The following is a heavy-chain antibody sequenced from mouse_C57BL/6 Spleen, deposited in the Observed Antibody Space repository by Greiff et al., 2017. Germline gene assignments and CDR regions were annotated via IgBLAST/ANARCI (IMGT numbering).Heavy chain of an antibody. D-gene: IGHD2-10*02. J-gene: IGHJ1*03. Sequence: VQLQQPDAEFVKPGDSVTISCKASGYTFTDHSIPWMKQRPEQGLEWFGYLYTRAGSTTYNEKFKGKATLTGDTSSRTAYMQLSSLTSEDAAVYFSARGYDNRYFADWGTGAKGTGSS. V-gene: IGHV1-78*01. CDR2: LYTRAGST. CDR1: GYTFTDHS. CDR3: ARGYDNRYFAD.